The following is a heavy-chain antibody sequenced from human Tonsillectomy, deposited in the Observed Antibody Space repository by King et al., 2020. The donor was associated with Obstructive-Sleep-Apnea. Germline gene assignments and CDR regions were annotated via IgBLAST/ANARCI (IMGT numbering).Heavy chain of an antibody. CDR3: AGGGYSRIRVY. J-gene: IGHJ4*02. V-gene: IGHV3-11*06. Sequence: VQLVESGGGLVKPGGSLRLSCAASGFTFSDFYMSWIRQAPGQGLEWVAYISSVSDSTHYADSVKGRFTISRDNAKNSLYLQMNSLRAEDTAVYYCAGGGYSRIRVYWGQGTLVTVSS. CDR1: GFTFSDFY. CDR2: ISSVSDST. D-gene: IGHD6-13*01.